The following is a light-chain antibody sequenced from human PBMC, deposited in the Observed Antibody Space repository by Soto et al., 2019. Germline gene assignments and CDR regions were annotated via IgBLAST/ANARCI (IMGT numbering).Light chain of an antibody. Sequence: EIVMTQSPATLSVSPGERATLSCRASQSVGSDLAWYQQKPGQAPRLVIYGAFSRETGILDRFSGSGSGTDFTLTISSLQSEDVAVYYCQQYYDLTITFGQGTRLEIK. V-gene: IGKV3-15*01. J-gene: IGKJ5*01. CDR1: QSVGSD. CDR2: GAF. CDR3: QQYYDLTIT.